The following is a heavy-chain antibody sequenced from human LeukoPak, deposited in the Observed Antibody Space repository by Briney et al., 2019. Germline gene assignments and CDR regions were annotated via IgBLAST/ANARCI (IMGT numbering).Heavy chain of an antibody. J-gene: IGHJ4*02. V-gene: IGHV3-7*01. Sequence: PGGARRLSCAASGFAFSSYWMSWVRQAPGKGLEWVANIKQDGSEKYYVDSVKCRFTISRDNAKNSLYLQMNSLRAEDTAVYYCARAHSSGYFDYWGQGTLVTVSS. CDR1: GFAFSSYW. D-gene: IGHD6-19*01. CDR3: ARAHSSGYFDY. CDR2: IKQDGSEK.